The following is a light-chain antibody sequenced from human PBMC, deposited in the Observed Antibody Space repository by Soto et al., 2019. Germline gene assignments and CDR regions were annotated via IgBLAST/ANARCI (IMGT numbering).Light chain of an antibody. CDR1: QAISRS. J-gene: IGKJ1*01. CDR3: QQYGSSWT. CDR2: AAS. Sequence: DIQMTQSPSSVSASVGDRVTITCRASQAISRSLAWYQQKPGEAPKLLIYAASILQSGVPSRFSGSGSGTDFTLTITRLQPEDFAMYYCQQYGSSWTFGQGTKVEIK. V-gene: IGKV1-12*01.